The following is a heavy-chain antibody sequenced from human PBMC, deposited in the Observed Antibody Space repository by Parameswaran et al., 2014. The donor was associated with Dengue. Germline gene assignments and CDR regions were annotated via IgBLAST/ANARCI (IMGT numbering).Heavy chain of an antibody. J-gene: IGHJ6*02. V-gene: IGHV3-30-3*01. Sequence: VRQMPGKGLEWVAVISYDGSNKYYADSVKGRFTISRDNSKNTLYLQMNSLRAEDTAVYYCARGAGPSMDVWGQGTTVTVSS. CDR2: ISYDGSNK. CDR3: ARGAGPSMDV.